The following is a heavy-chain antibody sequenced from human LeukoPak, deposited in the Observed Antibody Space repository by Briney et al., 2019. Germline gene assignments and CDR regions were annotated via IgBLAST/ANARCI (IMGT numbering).Heavy chain of an antibody. D-gene: IGHD3-10*01. V-gene: IGHV4-39*01. Sequence: SETLSLTCAVYGGSFSSYYWGWIRQPPGKGLEWIGSIYYSGSTYYNPSLKSRVTISVDTSKNQFSLKLSSVTAADTAVYYCARHYYGSGSYHVDYWGQGTLVTVSS. CDR3: ARHYYGSGSYHVDY. CDR1: GGSFSSYY. CDR2: IYYSGST. J-gene: IGHJ4*02.